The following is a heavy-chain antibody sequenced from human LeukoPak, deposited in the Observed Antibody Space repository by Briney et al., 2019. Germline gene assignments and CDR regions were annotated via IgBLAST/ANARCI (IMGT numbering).Heavy chain of an antibody. Sequence: GASVKVSCKASGYTFTSYDINWVRQATGQGLEWMGWMNPNSGNTGYAQKFQGRVTMTRNTSISTAYVELSSLRSEDTAVYYCARRGLLLWFGEFYDAFDIWGQGTMVTVSS. CDR3: ARRGLLLWFGEFYDAFDI. CDR2: MNPNSGNT. J-gene: IGHJ3*02. V-gene: IGHV1-8*01. CDR1: GYTFTSYD. D-gene: IGHD3-10*01.